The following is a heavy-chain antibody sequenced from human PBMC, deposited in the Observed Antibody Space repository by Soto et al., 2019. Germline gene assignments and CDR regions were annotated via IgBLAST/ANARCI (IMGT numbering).Heavy chain of an antibody. J-gene: IGHJ4*02. CDR3: AKKPRLLMITFGGVII. CDR1: GFTFSSYA. D-gene: IGHD3-16*02. V-gene: IGHV3-23*01. CDR2: ISGSGGST. Sequence: GGSLRLSCAASGFTFSSYAMSWVRQAPGKGLEWVSAISGSGGSTYYADSVKGRFTISRDNSKNTLYLQMNSLRAEDTAVYYCAKKPRLLMITFGGVIIWGQGTLVTVSS.